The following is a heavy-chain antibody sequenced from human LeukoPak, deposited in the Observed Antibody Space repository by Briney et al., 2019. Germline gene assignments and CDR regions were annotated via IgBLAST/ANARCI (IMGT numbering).Heavy chain of an antibody. CDR1: GDSVSSNSAA. CDR3: ARDIGYDSSGYHPFDY. CDR2: TYYRSKWYN. D-gene: IGHD3-22*01. V-gene: IGHV6-1*01. J-gene: IGHJ4*02. Sequence: SQTLSLTCAISGDSVSSNSAAWNWIRQSPSRGLEWLGRTYYRSKWYNDYAVSVKSRITINPDTSKNQFSLQLNSVTPEDAAVYYCARDIGYDSSGYHPFDYWGQGTLVTVSS.